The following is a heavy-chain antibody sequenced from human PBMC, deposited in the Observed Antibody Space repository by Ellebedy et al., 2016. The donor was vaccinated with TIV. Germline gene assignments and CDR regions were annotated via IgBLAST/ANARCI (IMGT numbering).Heavy chain of an antibody. CDR2: ISFDGSRK. CDR1: GFTFSGYG. Sequence: GGSLRLSXAASGFTFSGYGIHWVRQAPGKGLEWVAVISFDGSRKYFADSVKGRFTISRDNTNNTLYLQMNSLRVEDTAVYYCAKDWASSSWYPDYWGQGTLVIVSS. D-gene: IGHD6-13*01. V-gene: IGHV3-30*18. CDR3: AKDWASSSWYPDY. J-gene: IGHJ4*02.